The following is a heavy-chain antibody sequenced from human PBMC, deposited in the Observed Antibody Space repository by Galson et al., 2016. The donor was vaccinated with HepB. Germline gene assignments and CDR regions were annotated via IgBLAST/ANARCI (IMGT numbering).Heavy chain of an antibody. D-gene: IGHD1-1*01. J-gene: IGHJ4*03. CDR3: ARDADWNLDY. CDR1: GYTFTSYG. CDR2: ISTYSGNT. Sequence: SVKVSCKASGYTFTSYGISWVRQAPGQGLEWMGWISTYSGNTNYGKRLQGRVTMTTDTSTSTAYMELRSLRSDDTAVYYCARDADWNLDYWGQGTTVIVSS. V-gene: IGHV1-18*01.